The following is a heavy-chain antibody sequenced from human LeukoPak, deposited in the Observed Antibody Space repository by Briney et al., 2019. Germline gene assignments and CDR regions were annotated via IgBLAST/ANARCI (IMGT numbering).Heavy chain of an antibody. Sequence: GASVKVSCKASGYTFTGYYMYWVRQAPGQGLEWMGWINPNSGGTNYAQKFQGRVTMTRDTSISTAYMELSRLRSDDTAVYYCARSSRTYYYYYMDVWGKGTTVTVSS. J-gene: IGHJ6*03. D-gene: IGHD3/OR15-3a*01. CDR2: INPNSGGT. V-gene: IGHV1-2*02. CDR3: ARSSRTYYYYYMDV. CDR1: GYTFTGYY.